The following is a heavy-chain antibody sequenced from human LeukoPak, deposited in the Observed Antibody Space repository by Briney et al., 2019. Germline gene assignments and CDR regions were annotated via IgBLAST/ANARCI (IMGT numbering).Heavy chain of an antibody. CDR2: ISGSGSSL. D-gene: IGHD1-26*01. Sequence: GGSLRLSCAASGFTFSSYDMTWVRQAPGKGLEWVSTISGSGSSLYYADSVKGRFTISRDNSKNTLYLQMNSLRVQDTAVYYCTKPKVGYYMDVWGKGTTVTISS. V-gene: IGHV3-23*01. J-gene: IGHJ6*03. CDR3: TKPKVGYYMDV. CDR1: GFTFSSYD.